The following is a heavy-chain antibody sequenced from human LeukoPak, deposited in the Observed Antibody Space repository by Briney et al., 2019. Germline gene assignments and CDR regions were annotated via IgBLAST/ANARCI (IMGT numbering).Heavy chain of an antibody. J-gene: IGHJ4*02. D-gene: IGHD2-21*02. V-gene: IGHV3-7*01. CDR1: GFTFSSYW. CDR2: IKHDASEI. CDR3: ATDRDNSDWQKRFDS. Sequence: PGGSLRLSCAASGFTFSSYWMNWYRQAPGKGLGWVGNIKHDASEINYVDSVRGRFTISRDNAKNSLHLQMNSLRAEDTAVYYCATDRDNSDWQKRFDSWGQGTLVTVSS.